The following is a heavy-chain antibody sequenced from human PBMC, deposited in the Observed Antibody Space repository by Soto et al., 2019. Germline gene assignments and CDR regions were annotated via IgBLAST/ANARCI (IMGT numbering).Heavy chain of an antibody. J-gene: IGHJ4*02. CDR3: ARDYPHYDFWSGYSDY. D-gene: IGHD3-3*01. CDR2: ISSSGSTI. V-gene: IGHV3-11*01. CDR1: GFTFSDYY. Sequence: GSLRLSCAASGFTFSDYYMSWIRQAPGKGLEWVSYISSSGSTIYYADSVKGRFTISRDNAKNSLYLQMNSLRAEDTAVYYCARDYPHYDFWSGYSDYWGQGTLVTVSS.